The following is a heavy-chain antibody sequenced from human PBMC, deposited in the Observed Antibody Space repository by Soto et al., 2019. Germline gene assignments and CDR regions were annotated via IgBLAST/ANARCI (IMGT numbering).Heavy chain of an antibody. CDR2: IKQDGSEK. CDR1: GFTFSSYW. CDR3: ARIASAGRGWDV. D-gene: IGHD6-13*01. J-gene: IGHJ6*02. Sequence: EVQLVESGGGLVQPGGSLRLSCAASGFTFSSYWMSWVRQAPVEGLEWVGNIKQDGSEKNYVDFVEGRFTISRDNAENSRYLQMNSLRAEDTAVYYCARIASAGRGWDVWGQGTTVVVSS. V-gene: IGHV3-7*01.